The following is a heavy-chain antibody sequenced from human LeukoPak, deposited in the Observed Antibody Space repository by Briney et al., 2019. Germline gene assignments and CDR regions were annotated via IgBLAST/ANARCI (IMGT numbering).Heavy chain of an antibody. CDR1: GFTFNNYA. CDR2: VSSGGST. V-gene: IGHV3-23*01. Sequence: GGSLRLSCAASGFTFNNYAMSWVGLAPGKGLEGVSVVSSGGSTYYADSVKGRFTISRDNSKNTLYLQMNSLRAEDTAIYYCAKEGTLHFYNSYYFDYWGQGTLVTVS. D-gene: IGHD3-22*01. CDR3: AKEGTLHFYNSYYFDY. J-gene: IGHJ4*02.